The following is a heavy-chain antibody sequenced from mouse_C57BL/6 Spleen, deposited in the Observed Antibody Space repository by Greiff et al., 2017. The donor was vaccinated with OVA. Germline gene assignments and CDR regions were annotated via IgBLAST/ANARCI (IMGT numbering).Heavy chain of an antibody. J-gene: IGHJ2*01. D-gene: IGHD1-1*01. CDR2: IDPSDSYT. V-gene: IGHV1-59*01. CDR3: ARRVTTVVGYYFDY. CDR1: GYTFTSYW. Sequence: QVQLQQPGAELVRPGTSVKLSCKASGYTFTSYWMHWVKQRPGQGLEWIGVIDPSDSYTNYNQKFKGKATLTVDTSSSTAYMQLSSLTSEDSAVYYCARRVTTVVGYYFDYWDQGTTLTVSS.